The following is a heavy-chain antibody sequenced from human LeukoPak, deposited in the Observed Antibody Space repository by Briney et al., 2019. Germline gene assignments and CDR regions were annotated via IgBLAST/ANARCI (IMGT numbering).Heavy chain of an antibody. V-gene: IGHV3-23*01. J-gene: IGHJ4*02. CDR3: GSPSSSCGVVYYLDF. CDR2: ISGSGGIT. Sequence: GGSLRLSCAASGFTFRNYSMNWVRQAPGQGLEWVSAISGSGGITYYADSVKGRFTISRDKSKSTLYLQLNSLRAEDTAVYYCGSPSSSCGVVYYLDFWGQGTMVTVSS. D-gene: IGHD6-13*01. CDR1: GFTFRNYS.